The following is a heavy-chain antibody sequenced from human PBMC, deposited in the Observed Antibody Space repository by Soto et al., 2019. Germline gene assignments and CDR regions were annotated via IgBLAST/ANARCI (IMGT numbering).Heavy chain of an antibody. CDR3: AKDGVSEERRVRENYYYYYMDV. Sequence: SLKISCAASGFTFDDYAMHWVRQAPGKGLEWVSGISWNSGSIGYADSVKGRFTISRDNAKNSLYLQMNSLRAEDTALYYCAKDGVSEERRVRENYYYYYMDVWGKGTTVTVSS. J-gene: IGHJ6*03. D-gene: IGHD1-1*01. CDR2: ISWNSGSI. V-gene: IGHV3-9*01. CDR1: GFTFDDYA.